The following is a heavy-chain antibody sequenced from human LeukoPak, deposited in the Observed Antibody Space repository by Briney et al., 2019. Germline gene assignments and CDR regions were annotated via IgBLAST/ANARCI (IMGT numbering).Heavy chain of an antibody. CDR2: IYWDDDK. Sequence: SGPTLVEPTQTLTLTCTFSGFSLTASGVGVGWIRQPPGKALEWLAIIYWDDDKRYSPSLKSRLTITKDTSKNQVVLTMTNMDPVDTATYYCAHRAVTTQTDYWGQGTLVTVSS. V-gene: IGHV2-5*02. J-gene: IGHJ4*02. CDR1: GFSLTASGVG. D-gene: IGHD4-17*01. CDR3: AHRAVTTQTDY.